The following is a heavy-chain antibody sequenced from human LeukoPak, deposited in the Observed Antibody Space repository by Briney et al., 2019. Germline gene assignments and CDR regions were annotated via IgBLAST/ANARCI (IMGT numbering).Heavy chain of an antibody. CDR2: INWNGGRT. J-gene: IGHJ4*02. CDR3: ARDYDYGDYPGY. V-gene: IGHV3-20*04. CDR1: GFMFVDYG. Sequence: GGSLRLSCAASGFMFVDYGMSWVRQAPGKGREWVSGINWNGGRTGYADSVKGRFTISRDNAKNSLYLQMNSLRAEDTALYYCARDYDYGDYPGYWGQGTLVTVSS. D-gene: IGHD4-17*01.